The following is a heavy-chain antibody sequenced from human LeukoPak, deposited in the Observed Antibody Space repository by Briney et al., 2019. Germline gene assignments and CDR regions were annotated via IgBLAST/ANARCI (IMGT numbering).Heavy chain of an antibody. D-gene: IGHD6-19*01. J-gene: IGHJ4*02. Sequence: ASVKVSCKASGYTFTGYYMHWVRQAPGQGLEWMGWINPNSGGTNYAQKVQVRGTMTRDTSISTAYMELSRLRSDDTSVYYCARALRFGYSSGWLACYWGQGTLVTVSS. CDR3: ARALRFGYSSGWLACY. CDR1: GYTFTGYY. V-gene: IGHV1-2*02. CDR2: INPNSGGT.